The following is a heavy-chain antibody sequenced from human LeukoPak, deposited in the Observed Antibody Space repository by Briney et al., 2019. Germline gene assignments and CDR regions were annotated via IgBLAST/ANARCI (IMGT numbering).Heavy chain of an antibody. J-gene: IGHJ4*02. Sequence: PSETLSLTCTVSGGSISSSSYYWGWIRQPPGKGLEWIGSIYYSGSTYYNPSLKSRVTISVDTSKNQFSLKLSSVTAADTAVYYCARGTLDKYHDYGDYGYWGQGTLVTVSS. CDR3: ARGTLDKYHDYGDYGY. D-gene: IGHD4-17*01. CDR1: GGSISSSSYY. CDR2: IYYSGST. V-gene: IGHV4-39*07.